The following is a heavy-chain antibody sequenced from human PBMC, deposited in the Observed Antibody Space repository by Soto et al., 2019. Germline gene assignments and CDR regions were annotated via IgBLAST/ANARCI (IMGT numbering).Heavy chain of an antibody. J-gene: IGHJ5*02. CDR3: ARHHRLKWDLPPT. D-gene: IGHD1-26*01. V-gene: IGHV1-69*01. Sequence: QVQLVQSGAEVKKPGSSVRVSCGPSGGIFNYYAFAWVRQAPGQGLEWMGGIIPVFGMTNYAEKFQGRVTISSDGPTSTVYMELSSLRFEDTAVYYCARHHRLKWDLPPTWGQGTLVTVSS. CDR1: GGIFNYYA. CDR2: IIPVFGMT.